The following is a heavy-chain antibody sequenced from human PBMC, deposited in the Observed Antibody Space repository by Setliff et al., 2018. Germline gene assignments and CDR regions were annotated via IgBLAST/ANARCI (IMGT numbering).Heavy chain of an antibody. Sequence: ASVKVSCKVSGHILSELSMYWVRQAPGKGLEWIGGFDPEYGKTFDAQKFQGRVTMTEDTSTDTAYMVLSSVTAADTAVYYCATRIEGYSYGHHYFDYWGQGTLVTVSS. CDR2: FDPEYGKT. J-gene: IGHJ4*02. CDR3: ATRIEGYSYGHHYFDY. CDR1: GHILSELS. V-gene: IGHV1-24*01. D-gene: IGHD5-18*01.